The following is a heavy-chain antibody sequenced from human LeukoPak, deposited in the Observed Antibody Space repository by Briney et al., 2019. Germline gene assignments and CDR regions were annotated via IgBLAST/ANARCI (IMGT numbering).Heavy chain of an antibody. D-gene: IGHD3-10*01. Sequence: GGSLRLSCAASGFTFSSYSMNWVRQAPGKGLEWVSSISSSSSYIYYADSVKGRFTISRGNAKNSLYLQMNSLRAEDTAVYYCARGTRHNYYGSGSYYLAHYGMDVWGQGTTVTVSS. J-gene: IGHJ6*02. CDR2: ISSSSSYI. V-gene: IGHV3-21*01. CDR3: ARGTRHNYYGSGSYYLAHYGMDV. CDR1: GFTFSSYS.